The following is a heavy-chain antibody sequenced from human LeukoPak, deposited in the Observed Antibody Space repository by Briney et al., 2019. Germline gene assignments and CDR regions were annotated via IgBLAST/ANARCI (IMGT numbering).Heavy chain of an antibody. V-gene: IGHV3-21*01. CDR2: ISSSSSYI. CDR3: ARAPPLYSYAPSTPDY. CDR1: GFTFSSYS. J-gene: IGHJ4*02. Sequence: NPGGSLRLSCAAYGFTFSSYSMNWVRQAPGKGLEWVSSISSSSSYIYYADSVKGRFTISRDNAKNSLYLQMNSLRAEDTAVYYCARAPPLYSYAPSTPDYWGQGTLVTVSS. D-gene: IGHD5-18*01.